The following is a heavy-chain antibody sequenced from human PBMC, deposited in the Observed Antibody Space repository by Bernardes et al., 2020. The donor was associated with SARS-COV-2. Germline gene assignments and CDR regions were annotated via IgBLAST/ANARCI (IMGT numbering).Heavy chain of an antibody. V-gene: IGHV4-39*07. CDR2: IYTRGST. Sequence: SETLSLTCTVSGVSMPRSSYYWGWIRQPPGKGLEWIGRIYTRGSTKYNPSLKSRVTISVDTSKNQFSLKLSSVTAADTAVYYCARDARRNSFDYWGRGTLVTVSS. CDR1: GVSMPRSSYY. J-gene: IGHJ4*02. D-gene: IGHD6-6*01. CDR3: ARDARRNSFDY.